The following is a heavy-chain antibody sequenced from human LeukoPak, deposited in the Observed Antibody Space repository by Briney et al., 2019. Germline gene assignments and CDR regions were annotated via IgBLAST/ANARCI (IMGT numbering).Heavy chain of an antibody. V-gene: IGHV3-66*01. CDR1: EFSVGSNY. J-gene: IGHJ5*02. CDR2: IYSGGST. D-gene: IGHD3-9*01. CDR3: TRVFENA. Sequence: GGSLRLSCAASEFSVGSNYMTWVRQAPGKGLEWVSLIYSGGSTYYADSVKGRFTISRDNSKNTLYLQMNSLRAEDTAVYYCTRVFENAWGQGTLVTVSS.